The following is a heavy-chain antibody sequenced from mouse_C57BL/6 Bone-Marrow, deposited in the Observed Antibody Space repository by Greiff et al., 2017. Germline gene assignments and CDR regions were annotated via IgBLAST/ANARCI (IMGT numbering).Heavy chain of an antibody. Sequence: VQLQQSGAELARPGASVKLSCKASGYTFTSYGISWVKQRPGQGLEWIGEIYPRSGNTYYNEKFKGKATLTADKSSSTAYMGLRSLTSEDSAVYFCVRRELFDYWGQGTTLTVSS. CDR3: VRRELFDY. CDR2: IYPRSGNT. CDR1: GYTFTSYG. V-gene: IGHV1-81*01. J-gene: IGHJ2*01.